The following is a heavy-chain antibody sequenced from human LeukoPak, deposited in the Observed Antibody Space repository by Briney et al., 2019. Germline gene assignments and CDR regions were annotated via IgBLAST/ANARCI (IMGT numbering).Heavy chain of an antibody. J-gene: IGHJ4*02. Sequence: ASVKVSCKASGGTFSSFAISWVRQAPGQGLEWMGGIIPIFGTANYAQKFQGRVTITTDESTSTAYMELSSLRSEDTAVYYCARGTYYYDSSGYYSCYFDYWGQGTLVTVSS. CDR3: ARGTYYYDSSGYYSCYFDY. CDR2: IIPIFGTA. CDR1: GGTFSSFA. V-gene: IGHV1-69*05. D-gene: IGHD3-22*01.